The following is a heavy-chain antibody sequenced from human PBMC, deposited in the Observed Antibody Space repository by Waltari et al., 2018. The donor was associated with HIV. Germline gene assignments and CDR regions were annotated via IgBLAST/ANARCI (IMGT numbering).Heavy chain of an antibody. CDR1: GGASSGYY. Sequence: QVQLQQWGAGLSKPSETLSLTRAVYGGASSGYYWSPLRPPPGKGLEWKGEINHSGSTNYHPSLKSRVTISVDTSKNPFSLKLSSVTAADTAVYYCARGRAALNYYGMDVWGQGTTVTVSS. CDR3: ARGRAALNYYGMDV. D-gene: IGHD6-13*01. V-gene: IGHV4-34*01. CDR2: INHSGST. J-gene: IGHJ6*02.